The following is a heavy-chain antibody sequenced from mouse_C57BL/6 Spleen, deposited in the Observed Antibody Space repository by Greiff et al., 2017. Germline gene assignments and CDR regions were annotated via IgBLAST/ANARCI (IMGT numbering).Heavy chain of an antibody. CDR3: ARVTTVKGFDV. CDR1: GYTFTSYW. Sequence: QVQLKQPGAELVKPGASVKLSCKASGYTFTSYWMHWVKQRPGRGLEWIGRIDPNSGGTKYNEKFKSKATLTVDKPSSTAYLQLSRLTYEDSAVYYGARVTTVKGFDVWGTGTTVTVSS. V-gene: IGHV1-72*01. CDR2: IDPNSGGT. D-gene: IGHD1-1*01. J-gene: IGHJ1*03.